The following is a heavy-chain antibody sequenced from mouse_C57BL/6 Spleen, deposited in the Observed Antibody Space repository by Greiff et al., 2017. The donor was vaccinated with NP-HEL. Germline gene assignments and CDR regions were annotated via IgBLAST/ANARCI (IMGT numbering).Heavy chain of an antibody. CDR3: ARSRGYFDV. Sequence: VKLQESGAELARPGASVKLSCKASGYTFTSYGISWVKQRTGQGLEWIGEIYPRSGNTYYNEKFKGKATLTADKSSSTAYMELRSLTSEDSAVYFCARSRGYFDVWGTGPTVTVSS. J-gene: IGHJ1*03. CDR2: IYPRSGNT. V-gene: IGHV1-81*01. CDR1: GYTFTSYG.